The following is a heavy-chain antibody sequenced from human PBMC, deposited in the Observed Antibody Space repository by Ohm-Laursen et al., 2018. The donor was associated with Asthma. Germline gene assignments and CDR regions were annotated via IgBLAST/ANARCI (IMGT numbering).Heavy chain of an antibody. J-gene: IGHJ4*02. CDR2: IHYSGST. D-gene: IGHD4-11*01. V-gene: IGHV4-39*01. CDR1: GASIISSRYF. Sequence: SETLSLTWTVSGASIISSRYFWGWFRQSPGKGLEWIGTIHYSGSTNYNPSLRGRVIMFVDTSRNQFSLQWHSAPAPDTAVYYCASLPTDYSIDFWGQGTLVTVSS. CDR3: ASLPTDYSIDF.